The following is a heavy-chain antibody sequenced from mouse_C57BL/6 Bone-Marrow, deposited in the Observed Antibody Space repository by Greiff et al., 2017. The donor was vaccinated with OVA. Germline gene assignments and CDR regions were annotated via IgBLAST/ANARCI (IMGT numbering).Heavy chain of an antibody. J-gene: IGHJ3*01. CDR3: ARERLYYYGSAWFAY. CDR1: GYTFTSYW. Sequence: QVQLQQPGTELVKPGASVKLSCKASGYTFTSYWMHWVKQRPGQGLEWIGNINPSNGGTNYNEKFKSKATLTVDKSSSTAYMQLSSLTCEEAAVYYCARERLYYYGSAWFAYWGQGTRVTVSA. D-gene: IGHD1-1*01. CDR2: INPSNGGT. V-gene: IGHV1-53*01.